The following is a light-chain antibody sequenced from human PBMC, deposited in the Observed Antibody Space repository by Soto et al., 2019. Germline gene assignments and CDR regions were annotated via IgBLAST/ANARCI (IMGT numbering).Light chain of an antibody. CDR1: HSVSFGS. Sequence: THTPGTLSLSPGERATLSCRASHSVSFGSLTWYQPKPGQAPRLLIYGASNRATGIPDRFSGSGSGKDFTLSIGSLQSEDLAIYYWQQYNNGPQTTFGQGTEVDI. CDR3: QQYNNGPQTT. CDR2: GAS. V-gene: IGKV3D-15*01. J-gene: IGKJ1*01.